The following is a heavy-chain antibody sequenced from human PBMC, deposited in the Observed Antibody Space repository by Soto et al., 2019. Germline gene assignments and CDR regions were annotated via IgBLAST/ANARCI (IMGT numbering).Heavy chain of an antibody. D-gene: IGHD3-3*01. V-gene: IGHV3-23*01. CDR2: ISGSGGST. Sequence: PGGSLRLSCAASGFTFSSYAMSWVRQAPGKGLEWVSAISGSGGSTYYADSVKGRFTISRDNSKNTLYLQMNSLRAEDTAVYYCARDFPKYYDFWSGYWGGAFDIWGQGTMVTVSS. CDR1: GFTFSSYA. J-gene: IGHJ3*02. CDR3: ARDFPKYYDFWSGYWGGAFDI.